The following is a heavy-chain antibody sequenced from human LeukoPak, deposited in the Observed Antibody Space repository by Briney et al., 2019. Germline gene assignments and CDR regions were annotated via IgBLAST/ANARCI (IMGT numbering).Heavy chain of an antibody. CDR3: ARGEIAAAGTRDY. CDR1: GGTFSSYA. CDR2: IIPILGIA. V-gene: IGHV1-69*04. Sequence: ASVKVSCKASGGTFSSYAISWVRQAPGQGLEWMGRIIPILGIANYAQKFQGRVTITADKSTSTAYMELSSLRSEDTAVYYCARGEIAAAGTRDYWGQGTLVTVSS. D-gene: IGHD6-13*01. J-gene: IGHJ4*02.